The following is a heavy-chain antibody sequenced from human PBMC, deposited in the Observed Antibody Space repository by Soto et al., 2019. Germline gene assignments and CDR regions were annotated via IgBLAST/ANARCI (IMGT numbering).Heavy chain of an antibody. D-gene: IGHD4-4*01. V-gene: IGHV4-30-4*01. Sequence: SETLSLTCTVSGGSISSGDYYWSWIRQPPGKGLEWIGYIYYSGSTYYNPSLKSRVTISVDTSKNQFSLKLSSVTAADTAVYYCARGLDYSNYFDYWGQGTLVTVS. CDR2: IYYSGST. CDR3: ARGLDYSNYFDY. J-gene: IGHJ4*02. CDR1: GGSISSGDYY.